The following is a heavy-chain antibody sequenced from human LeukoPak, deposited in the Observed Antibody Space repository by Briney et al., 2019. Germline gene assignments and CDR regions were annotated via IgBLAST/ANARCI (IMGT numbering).Heavy chain of an antibody. Sequence: SETLSLTCTVSGGSISSSTYYWGWIRQPPGKGLEWIGSIYYSGTTDYNPSLKSRVTISVDTSKNQFSLKLSSVTAADMAVYYCARHHSSSWYAPFDYWGQGTLVTVPS. CDR3: ARHHSSSWYAPFDY. V-gene: IGHV4-39*01. CDR2: IYYSGTT. D-gene: IGHD6-13*01. CDR1: GGSISSSTYY. J-gene: IGHJ4*02.